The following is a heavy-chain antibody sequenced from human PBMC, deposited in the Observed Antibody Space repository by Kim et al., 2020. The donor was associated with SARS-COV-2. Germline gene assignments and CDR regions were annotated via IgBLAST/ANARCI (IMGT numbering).Heavy chain of an antibody. J-gene: IGHJ4*02. CDR3: AREGGYSYGGFDY. V-gene: IGHV3-30-3*01. CDR1: GFTFSSYA. Sequence: GGSLRLSCAASGFTFSSYAMHWVRQAPGKGLEWVAVISYDGSNKYYADSVKGRFTISRDNSKNTLYLQMNSLRAEDTAVYYCAREGGYSYGGFDYWGQGTLVTVSS. CDR2: ISYDGSNK. D-gene: IGHD5-18*01.